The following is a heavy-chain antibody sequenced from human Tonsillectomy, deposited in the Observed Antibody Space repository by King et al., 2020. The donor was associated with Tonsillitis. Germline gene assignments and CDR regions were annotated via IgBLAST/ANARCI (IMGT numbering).Heavy chain of an antibody. CDR2: IRSKAYGGTT. D-gene: IGHD3-10*01. V-gene: IGHV3-49*03. J-gene: IGHJ4*02. CDR3: TRGRYYGSGSYGTDY. CDR1: GFTFGDYA. Sequence: VQLVESGGGLVQPGRSLRLSCTASGFTFGDYAMSWFRQAPGKGLEWVGFIRSKAYGGTTEYAASVKGRFTISRDDSKSIAYLQMNSLKIEDTAVYYCTRGRYYGSGSYGTDYWGQGTLVTVSS.